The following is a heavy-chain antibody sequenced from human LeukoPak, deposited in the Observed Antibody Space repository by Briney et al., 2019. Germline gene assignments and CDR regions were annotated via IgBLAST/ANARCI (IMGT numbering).Heavy chain of an antibody. CDR1: GGSISSSSYY. CDR2: IYYSGST. V-gene: IGHV4-39*01. CDR3: ARHAGSSGYYFDY. Sequence: SETLSLTCTVSGGSISSSSYYWGWIRQPPGKGLEWIGSIYYSGSTYYNPSLKSRVTISVDTSKNQFSLKLSSVTAADTAVYYCARHAGSSGYYFDYWGQGTRVTVSS. D-gene: IGHD3-22*01. J-gene: IGHJ4*02.